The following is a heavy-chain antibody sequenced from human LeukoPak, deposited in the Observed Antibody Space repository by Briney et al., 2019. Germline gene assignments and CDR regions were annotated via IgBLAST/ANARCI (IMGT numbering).Heavy chain of an antibody. D-gene: IGHD3-10*01. CDR2: ISYDGSNK. CDR3: AKGVVGKWFGEFVNYYYYYGMDV. Sequence: VGALRVSCAASGFTFSIHGMHWVRQAPGKGLEWVAVISYDGSNKYYADSVKGRFTISRDNSKNTLYLQMNSLRAEDTAVYYCAKGVVGKWFGEFVNYYYYYGMDVWGQGTTVTVSS. V-gene: IGHV3-30*18. CDR1: GFTFSIHG. J-gene: IGHJ6*02.